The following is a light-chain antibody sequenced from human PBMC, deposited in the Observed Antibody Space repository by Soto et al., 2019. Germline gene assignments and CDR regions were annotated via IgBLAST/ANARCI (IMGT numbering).Light chain of an antibody. V-gene: IGKV3-15*01. CDR1: QAINNN. Sequence: EIVLTQSPGTLSLSPGERATLSCRASQAINNNVAWYQLKDGQVPRLLIYGASTRAADVPARFSGGGSGTEFTLTISSLQSEDSAVYYCHQYNFWPTFGQGTKVDIK. J-gene: IGKJ1*01. CDR2: GAS. CDR3: HQYNFWPT.